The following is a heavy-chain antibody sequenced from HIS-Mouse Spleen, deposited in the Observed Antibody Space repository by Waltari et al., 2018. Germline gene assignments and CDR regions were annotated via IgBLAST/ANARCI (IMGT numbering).Heavy chain of an antibody. Sequence: QLQLQESGPGLVKPSETLSLTCPVSGGSISRSSYYWGWIRQPPGKGLEWIGSIYYSGSTYYNPSLKSRVTISVDTSKNQFSLKPSSVTAADTAVYYCAREIPYSSSWYDWYFDLWGRGTLVTVSS. CDR1: GGSISRSSYY. CDR2: IYYSGST. J-gene: IGHJ2*01. D-gene: IGHD6-13*01. V-gene: IGHV4-39*07. CDR3: AREIPYSSSWYDWYFDL.